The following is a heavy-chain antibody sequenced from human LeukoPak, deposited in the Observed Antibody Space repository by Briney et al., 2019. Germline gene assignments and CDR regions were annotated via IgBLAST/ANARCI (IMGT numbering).Heavy chain of an antibody. CDR1: GGSLSSGSYY. Sequence: PSETLSLTCTVSGGSLSSGSYYWSWIRQPPGKGLEWIGYISYSGSTNYNSSLKSRVTISVDTSKNQSSLKLSSVTAADTAVYYCARWVHRPGDYVSPYRYFDLWGRGTLVTVSS. J-gene: IGHJ2*01. D-gene: IGHD4-17*01. CDR2: ISYSGST. CDR3: ARWVHRPGDYVSPYRYFDL. V-gene: IGHV4-61*01.